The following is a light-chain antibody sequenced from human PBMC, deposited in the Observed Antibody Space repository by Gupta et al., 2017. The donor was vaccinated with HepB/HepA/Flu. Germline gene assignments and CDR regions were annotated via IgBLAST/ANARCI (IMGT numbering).Light chain of an antibody. Sequence: EIVLTQSPRTLSLSPGDRVTLSCRASQSVTNNSLAWYHQRPGQAPRLLIYGASSRATGISDRFSGSGSGTDFTLTISRLEPEDFVMYYCLHDGFGRDTFGQGTKLEIK. CDR3: LHDGFGRDT. CDR2: GAS. V-gene: IGKV3-20*01. J-gene: IGKJ2*01. CDR1: QSVTNNS.